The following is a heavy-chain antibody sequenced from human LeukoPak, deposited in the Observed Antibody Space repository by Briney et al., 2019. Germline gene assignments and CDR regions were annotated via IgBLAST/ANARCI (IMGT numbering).Heavy chain of an antibody. J-gene: IGHJ4*02. CDR3: AKEVGELTNPRSDY. Sequence: GGSLRLSCAASGFTYSSYAMSWVRQDPGKGLEWVSAISGSGGSTYYADSVKGRFTISRDNSKNTLYLQMNSLRAEDTAVYYCAKEVGELTNPRSDYWGQGTLVTLSS. CDR2: ISGSGGST. V-gene: IGHV3-23*01. D-gene: IGHD3-16*01. CDR1: GFTYSSYA.